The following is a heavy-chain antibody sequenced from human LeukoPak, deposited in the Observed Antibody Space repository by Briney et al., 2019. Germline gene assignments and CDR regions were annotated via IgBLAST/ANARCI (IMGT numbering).Heavy chain of an antibody. V-gene: IGHV4-39*07. J-gene: IGHJ2*01. CDR1: GGSISSTNYY. CDR2: IYYSGST. D-gene: IGHD4-17*01. CDR3: ARDLILTTVTSYWYFDL. Sequence: SETLSLTCTVSGGSISSTNYYWGWIRQPPGKGLEWIGSIYYSGSTYYNPSLKSRVTISVDTSKNQFSLKLSSVTAADTAVYYCARDLILTTVTSYWYFDLWGRGTLVTVSS.